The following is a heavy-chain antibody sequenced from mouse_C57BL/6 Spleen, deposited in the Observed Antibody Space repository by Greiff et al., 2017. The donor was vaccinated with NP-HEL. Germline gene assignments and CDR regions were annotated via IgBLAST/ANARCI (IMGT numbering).Heavy chain of an antibody. J-gene: IGHJ2*01. Sequence: QVQLKQPGAELVRPGSSVKLSCKASGYTFTSYWMHWVKQRPIQGLEWIGNIDPSDSETHYNQKFKDKATLTVDKSSSTAYMQLSSLTSEDSAVYYCARGDYDYEYYFDYWGQGTTLTVSS. CDR3: ARGDYDYEYYFDY. D-gene: IGHD2-4*01. CDR1: GYTFTSYW. CDR2: IDPSDSET. V-gene: IGHV1-52*01.